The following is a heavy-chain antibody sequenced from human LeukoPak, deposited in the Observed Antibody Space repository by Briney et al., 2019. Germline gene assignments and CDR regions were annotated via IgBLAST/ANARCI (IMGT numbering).Heavy chain of an antibody. CDR1: GFTFSSYS. Sequence: GXSLXLSCAAXGFTFSSYSXNWVRQAPGKGLXWVSSISSSSSYIYYADSVKGRFTISRDNAKNSLYLQMNSLRAEDTAVYYCARDEGYSYGYLYWGQGTLVTVSS. CDR2: ISSSSSYI. V-gene: IGHV3-21*01. D-gene: IGHD5-18*01. J-gene: IGHJ4*02. CDR3: ARDEGYSYGYLY.